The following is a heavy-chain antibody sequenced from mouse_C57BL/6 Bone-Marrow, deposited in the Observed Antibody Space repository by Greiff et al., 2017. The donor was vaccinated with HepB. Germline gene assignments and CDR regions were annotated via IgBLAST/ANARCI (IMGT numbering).Heavy chain of an antibody. V-gene: IGHV6-3*01. Sequence: VQLKESGGGLVQPGGSMKLSCVASGFTFSNYWMNWVRQSPEKGLEWVAQIRLKSDNYATHYAESVKGRFTISRDDSKSSVYLQMNNLRAEDTGIYYCTGINYYGSSYVDYWGQGTTLTVSS. CDR2: IRLKSDNYAT. J-gene: IGHJ2*01. CDR1: GFTFSNYW. CDR3: TGINYYGSSYVDY. D-gene: IGHD1-1*01.